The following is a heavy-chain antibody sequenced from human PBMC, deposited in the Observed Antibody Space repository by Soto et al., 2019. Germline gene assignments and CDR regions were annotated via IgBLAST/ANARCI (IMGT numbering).Heavy chain of an antibody. J-gene: IGHJ4*02. CDR1: GYTLTELS. D-gene: IGHD6-13*01. CDR3: ATGHLYSTHPHLGY. Sequence: GASVKVSCKVSGYTLTELSMHWVRQAPGKGLEWMGGFDPEDGETIYAQKFQGRVTMTEDTSTDTAYMELSSLRSEDTAVYYCATGHLYSTHPHLGYWGQGTLVTVSS. V-gene: IGHV1-24*01. CDR2: FDPEDGET.